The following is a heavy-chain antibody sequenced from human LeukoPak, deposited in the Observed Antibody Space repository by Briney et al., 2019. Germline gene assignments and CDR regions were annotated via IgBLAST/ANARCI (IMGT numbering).Heavy chain of an antibody. Sequence: GGSLTLSCAASGFTFHNHWMHWVRQVPGKGLAWVARIDSDGSTTNYADSVGGRFTIARDNAKNTLNLLMTSLRPDDTAIYYCASGYYGDSFDYWGQGALVTVSS. J-gene: IGHJ4*02. V-gene: IGHV3-74*01. CDR3: ASGYYGDSFDY. CDR1: GFTFHNHW. D-gene: IGHD2-2*03. CDR2: IDSDGSTT.